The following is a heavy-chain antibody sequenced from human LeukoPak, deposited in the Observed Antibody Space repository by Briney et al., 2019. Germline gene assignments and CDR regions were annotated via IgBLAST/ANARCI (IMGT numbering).Heavy chain of an antibody. CDR1: GYTYTSYA. CDR3: ARAGNYNWSYLSY. J-gene: IGHJ4*02. Sequence: ASVKVSCKASGYTYTSYAISWVRQAPGQGLEWMGWISTYNGHTDFAQKFRGRVSMTTDASTNTAYMEIQSLRSDDAAVYYCARAGNYNWSYLSYWGQGTLVAVSS. V-gene: IGHV1-18*01. D-gene: IGHD1-1*01. CDR2: ISTYNGHT.